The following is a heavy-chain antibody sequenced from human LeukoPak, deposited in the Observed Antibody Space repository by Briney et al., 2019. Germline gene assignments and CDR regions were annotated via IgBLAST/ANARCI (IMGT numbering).Heavy chain of an antibody. Sequence: SETLSLTCAVYGGSFSGYYWSWIRQPPGKGLDWIGEINHSGSTNYNPSLKSRVTISVDTSKNQFSLKLSSVTAADTAVYYCARAFSITMVRGVGFDYWGQGTLVTVSS. D-gene: IGHD3-10*01. CDR1: GGSFSGYY. CDR2: INHSGST. V-gene: IGHV4-34*01. J-gene: IGHJ4*02. CDR3: ARAFSITMVRGVGFDY.